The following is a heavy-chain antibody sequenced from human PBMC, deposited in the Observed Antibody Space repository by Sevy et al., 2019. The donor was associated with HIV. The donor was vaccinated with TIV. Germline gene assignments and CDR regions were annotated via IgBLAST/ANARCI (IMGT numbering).Heavy chain of an antibody. Sequence: GGSLRLSCAASGFTFSSYAMSWVRQAPGKGLEWVSGISGSTGTTYYADSVKGRFTISADNSKNTVDLQMNSLRAEDTDVYFCAKDLVVSIGPFFDSWGQGTLVTVSS. J-gene: IGHJ4*02. CDR3: AKDLVVSIGPFFDS. D-gene: IGHD2-8*02. CDR2: ISGSTGTT. CDR1: GFTFSSYA. V-gene: IGHV3-23*01.